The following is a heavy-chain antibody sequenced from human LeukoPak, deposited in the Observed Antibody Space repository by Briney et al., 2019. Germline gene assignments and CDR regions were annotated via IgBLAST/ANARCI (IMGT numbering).Heavy chain of an antibody. Sequence: GRSLRLSCAASGLTVSSYSMNWVRQAPGKGLEWVSYISSSSSTIYYADSVKGRFTISRDNAKNSLYLQMNSLRDEDTAVYYCARARASGRSGFDYWGQGTLVTVSS. CDR3: ARARASGRSGFDY. CDR2: ISSSSSTI. D-gene: IGHD2-15*01. CDR1: GLTVSSYS. J-gene: IGHJ4*02. V-gene: IGHV3-48*02.